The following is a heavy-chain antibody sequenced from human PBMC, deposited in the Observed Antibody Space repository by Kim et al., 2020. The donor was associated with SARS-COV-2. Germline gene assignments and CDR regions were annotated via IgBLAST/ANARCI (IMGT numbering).Heavy chain of an antibody. D-gene: IGHD1-26*01. J-gene: IGHJ6*02. CDR1: GFTFSSYA. CDR3: AKDQGELLDYYYGMDV. CDR2: ISGSGGST. Sequence: GGSLRLSCAASGFTFSSYAMSWVRQAPGKGLEWVSAISGSGGSTYYADSVKGRFTISRDNSKNTLYLQMNSLRAEDTAVYYCAKDQGELLDYYYGMDVWGQGTTVTVSS. V-gene: IGHV3-23*01.